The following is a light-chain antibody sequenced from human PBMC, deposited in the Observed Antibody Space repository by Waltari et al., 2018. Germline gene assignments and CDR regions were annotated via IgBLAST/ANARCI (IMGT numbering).Light chain of an antibody. CDR1: QSISTW. J-gene: IGKJ1*01. CDR2: KAS. Sequence: DIQMTQSPSTLSASVGDRVTITCRASQSISTWFAWYQQKPGKAPKLLIYKASTLEGGVPSRFSGSGSGTEFTLTISSLQPDDFASYYCQKYDNYPWTFGQGTKVEIK. V-gene: IGKV1-5*03. CDR3: QKYDNYPWT.